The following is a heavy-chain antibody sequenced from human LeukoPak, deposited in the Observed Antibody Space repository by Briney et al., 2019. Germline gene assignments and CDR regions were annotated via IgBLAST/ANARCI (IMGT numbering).Heavy chain of an antibody. CDR2: ISSSSSYI. V-gene: IGHV3-21*01. CDR1: GFTFSSYS. CDR3: ARKAWLVKYYYYGMDV. Sequence: GGSLRLSCAASGFTFSSYSMNWVRQAPGKGLEWVSSISSSSSYIYYADSVKGRFTISRDNAKNSLYLRMNSLRAEDTAVYYCARKAWLVKYYYYGMDVWGQGTTVTVSS. D-gene: IGHD6-19*01. J-gene: IGHJ6*02.